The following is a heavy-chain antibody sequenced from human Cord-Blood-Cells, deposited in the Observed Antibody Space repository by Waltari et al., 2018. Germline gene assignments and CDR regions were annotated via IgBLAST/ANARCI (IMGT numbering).Heavy chain of an antibody. Sequence: EVQLVESGGGLIQPGGSLRLSCAASGFTASSNYRSGARQAPGKGLEGGSGIYSGGSTYYADSVKGRFTITRDNSKNTLYLQMNSLRAEDTAVYYCARGSWYVDYWGQGTLVTVSS. CDR2: IYSGGST. J-gene: IGHJ4*02. CDR1: GFTASSNY. V-gene: IGHV3-53*01. CDR3: ARGSWYVDY.